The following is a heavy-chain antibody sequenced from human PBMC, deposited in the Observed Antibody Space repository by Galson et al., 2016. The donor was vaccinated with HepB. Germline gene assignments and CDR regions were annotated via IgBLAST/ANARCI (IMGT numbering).Heavy chain of an antibody. Sequence: SVKVSCKASGGTFSNSGISWVRQAPGQGLEWMGGVIPIFGAPKYAQNFQGRVTISADESTSTAYMELNTLRSEDTAIYYCAREIVVIPAAMSYGTDVWGPGTTVTVAS. D-gene: IGHD2-2*01. CDR1: GGTFSNSG. CDR2: VIPIFGAP. V-gene: IGHV1-69*13. J-gene: IGHJ6*02. CDR3: AREIVVIPAAMSYGTDV.